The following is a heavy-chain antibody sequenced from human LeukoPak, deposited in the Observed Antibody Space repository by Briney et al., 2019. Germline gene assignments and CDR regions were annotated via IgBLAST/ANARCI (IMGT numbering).Heavy chain of an antibody. J-gene: IGHJ6*03. CDR1: GFTLSDYY. CDR2: INSDGSST. V-gene: IGHV3-74*01. D-gene: IGHD3-16*01. CDR3: AREEVGDYYMDV. Sequence: GGSLRLSCAASGFTLSDYYMIWIRQAPGKGLVWVSRINSDGSSTSYADSVKGRFTISRDNAKNTLYLQMNSLRAEDTAVYYCAREEVGDYYMDVWGKGTTVTVSS.